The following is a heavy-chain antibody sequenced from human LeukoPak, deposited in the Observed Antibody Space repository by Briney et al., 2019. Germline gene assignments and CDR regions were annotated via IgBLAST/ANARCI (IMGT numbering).Heavy chain of an antibody. CDR2: ISSSRNTI. CDR3: AREYSSSSGSVSDY. D-gene: IGHD6-6*01. CDR1: GFSFSSYG. J-gene: IGHJ4*02. Sequence: GGSLRLSCAASGFSFSSYGMNWVRQAPGKGLEWVSYISSSRNTIYYADSVKGRFTISRDNAKNSLYLQMNSLRDEDTAVYYCAREYSSSSGSVSDYWGQGTLVTVSS. V-gene: IGHV3-48*02.